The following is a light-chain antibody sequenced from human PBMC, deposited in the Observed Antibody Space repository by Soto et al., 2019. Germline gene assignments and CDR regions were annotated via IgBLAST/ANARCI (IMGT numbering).Light chain of an antibody. CDR2: DAS. CDR1: QGISNA. V-gene: IGKV1-13*02. CDR3: QHFSTYPLT. J-gene: IGKJ4*01. Sequence: AIQLTQSPSSLSASVGDRVTITCRSSQGISNALAWYQQKPGKPPKLLIYDASTMQGGVPPRFSGSGSGTDFTLTISYLQPEDFTTYYCQHFSTYPLTFGGGTKVEI.